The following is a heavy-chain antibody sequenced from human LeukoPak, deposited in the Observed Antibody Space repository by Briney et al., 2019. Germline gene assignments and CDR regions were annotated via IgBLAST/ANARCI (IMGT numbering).Heavy chain of an antibody. CDR3: ARDHDFGGKAHYYYMDV. CDR2: ISYDGSDK. J-gene: IGHJ6*03. Sequence: GGSLRLSCAASGFTFSSYALHWVRQAPGKGLEWVAVISYDGSDKYYADSVRGRFTISRDNSKNTVYLQINSLKSEDTAVYYCARDHDFGGKAHYYYMDVWGKGTTVTVSS. D-gene: IGHD4-23*01. V-gene: IGHV3-30-3*01. CDR1: GFTFSSYA.